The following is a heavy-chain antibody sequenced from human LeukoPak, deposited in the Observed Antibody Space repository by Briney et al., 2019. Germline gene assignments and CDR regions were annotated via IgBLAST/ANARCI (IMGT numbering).Heavy chain of an antibody. CDR2: ISPDGSIT. Sequence: GGSLRLSCAASGFPYSRDSMHLVRQSPGKGLVWLSRISPDGSITNYADSVKGRFTISRDNAKNTLYLQMNSLRDEDTAVYYCASDVAYKFDYWGQGTLVTFSS. CDR3: ASDVAYKFDY. D-gene: IGHD5-24*01. V-gene: IGHV3-74*01. CDR1: GFPYSRDS. J-gene: IGHJ4*02.